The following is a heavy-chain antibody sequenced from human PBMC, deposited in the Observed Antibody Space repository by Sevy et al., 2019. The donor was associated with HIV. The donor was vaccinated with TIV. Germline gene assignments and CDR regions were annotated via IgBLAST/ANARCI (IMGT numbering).Heavy chain of an antibody. V-gene: IGHV3-30-3*01. CDR2: ISLDGGNQ. CDR1: GFTFNAFS. D-gene: IGHD1-1*01. Sequence: GWSLRLSCAASGFTFNAFSMHWVRQAPGKGLEWVATISLDGGNQHYADSVRGRFTISRDNSQNALFLQMNSLRPDDTALYYCALERLSSNVAEYFQNWGQGALVIVSS. J-gene: IGHJ1*01. CDR3: ALERLSSNVAEYFQN.